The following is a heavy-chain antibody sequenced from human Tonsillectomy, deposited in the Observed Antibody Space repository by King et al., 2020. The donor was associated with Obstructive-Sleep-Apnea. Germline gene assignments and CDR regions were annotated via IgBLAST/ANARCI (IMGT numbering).Heavy chain of an antibody. Sequence: VQLVESGSEVKKPGASVNVSCKASGYMFTGYFIHWVRQAPGQGLEWMGWINPNSGVTHYAQKFQDWVTMNRDMSITTIYMELRRLRPDDTAVYYCARDLTLAVAGTGFHGMDVWGQGTTVIVSS. CDR1: GYMFTGYF. V-gene: IGHV1-2*04. J-gene: IGHJ6*02. CDR2: INPNSGVT. D-gene: IGHD6-19*01. CDR3: ARDLTLAVAGTGFHGMDV.